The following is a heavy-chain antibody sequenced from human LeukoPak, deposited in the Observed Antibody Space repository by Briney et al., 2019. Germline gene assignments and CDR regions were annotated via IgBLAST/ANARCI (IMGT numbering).Heavy chain of an antibody. D-gene: IGHD5-18*01. V-gene: IGHV3-15*01. Sequence: GGSLRLSCAASGFTFSNAWMSWVRQAPGKGLEWVGRIKGKTDGGTTDYAAPVKGRFTISRDDSKNTLYLQMNSLKTEDTAVYYCTKGYSYGFWRWFDPWGQGTLVTVSS. CDR3: TKGYSYGFWRWFDP. CDR1: GFTFSNAW. CDR2: IKGKTDGGTT. J-gene: IGHJ5*02.